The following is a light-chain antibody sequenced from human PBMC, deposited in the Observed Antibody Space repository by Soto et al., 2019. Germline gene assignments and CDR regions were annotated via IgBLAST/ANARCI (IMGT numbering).Light chain of an antibody. CDR3: QSYDNSLSALYV. V-gene: IGLV1-40*01. CDR1: SSNIGAGYD. CDR2: GNY. Sequence: QSALTQPPSVSGAPGQRVTISCTGSSSNIGAGYDVHWYQQLPGTAPKLLIYGNYNRPSGVPDRFSGSKSGTSASLAITWLQAEDEADYYCQSYDNSLSALYVFGTGTKVTVL. J-gene: IGLJ1*01.